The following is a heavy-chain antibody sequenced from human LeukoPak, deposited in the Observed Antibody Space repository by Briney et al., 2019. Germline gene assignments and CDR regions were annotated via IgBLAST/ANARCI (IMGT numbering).Heavy chain of an antibody. J-gene: IGHJ4*02. CDR2: IDSDGSST. CDR3: AKQDTAMVTPLDY. CDR1: GFTFSTYW. Sequence: GGSLRLSCVVSGFTFSTYWMHWVRQAPGKGLVWVSRIDSDGSSTSYADSVKGRFTISRDNSKNTLYLQMNSLRAEDTAVYYCAKQDTAMVTPLDYWGQGTLVTVSS. D-gene: IGHD5-18*01. V-gene: IGHV3-74*01.